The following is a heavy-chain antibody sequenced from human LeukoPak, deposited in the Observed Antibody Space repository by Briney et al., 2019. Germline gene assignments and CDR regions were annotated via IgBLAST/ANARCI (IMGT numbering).Heavy chain of an antibody. CDR3: ARARGYSVY. Sequence: SETLSLTCAVYGGSFSVYHWTWIRQPPGKGLEWIGGVLEGGSANYNPSLKSRVTISLDTSKNQFSLKLSSVTAADTAVYYCARARGYSVYWGQGTLVTVSS. D-gene: IGHD5/OR15-5a*01. CDR1: GGSFSVYH. V-gene: IGHV4-34*12. CDR2: VLEGGSA. J-gene: IGHJ4*02.